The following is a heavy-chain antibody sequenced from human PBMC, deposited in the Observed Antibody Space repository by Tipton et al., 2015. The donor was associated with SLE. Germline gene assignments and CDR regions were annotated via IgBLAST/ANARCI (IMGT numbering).Heavy chain of an antibody. CDR1: GFNVSSNY. CDR2: LYSGGST. J-gene: IGHJ4*02. V-gene: IGHV3-53*01. CDR3: ARAVVTLDY. D-gene: IGHD3-22*01. Sequence: SLRLSCAASGFNVSSNYMSWVRQAPGKGLEWVSVLYSGGSTYYADSVKGRFTISRDSSKNTLYLQMNSLRAEDTAVYYCARAVVTLDYWGQGTLVTVSS.